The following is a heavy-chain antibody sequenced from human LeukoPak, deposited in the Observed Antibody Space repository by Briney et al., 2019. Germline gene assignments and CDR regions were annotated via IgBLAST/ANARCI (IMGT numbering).Heavy chain of an antibody. Sequence: QAGGSLRLSCATSGFTFSNYGMHWVRQTPGKGLEWVAVIWYDGSNKYYADSVKGRFTISRDNSKNTLYLQMNSLRAEDTAVYYCAKGAHGMYSYFDYWGQGTLVTVSS. J-gene: IGHJ4*02. CDR3: AKGAHGMYSYFDY. V-gene: IGHV3-33*06. CDR2: IWYDGSNK. D-gene: IGHD1-26*01. CDR1: GFTFSNYG.